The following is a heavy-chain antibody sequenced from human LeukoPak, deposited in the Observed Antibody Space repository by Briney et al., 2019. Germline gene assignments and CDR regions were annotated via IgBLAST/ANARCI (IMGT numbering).Heavy chain of an antibody. V-gene: IGHV1-8*01. CDR2: MNPNSGNT. J-gene: IGHJ4*02. D-gene: IGHD5-12*01. Sequence: ASVKVSCKASGYTFTTFDINWVRQATGQGLEWMGWMNPNSGNTGYAQSFQGRVTMTRDTSISTAYMELSNLRSEDTAIYYCTRGSRGRRDYWGQGTRVTVSS. CDR1: GYTFTTFD. CDR3: TRGSRGRRDY.